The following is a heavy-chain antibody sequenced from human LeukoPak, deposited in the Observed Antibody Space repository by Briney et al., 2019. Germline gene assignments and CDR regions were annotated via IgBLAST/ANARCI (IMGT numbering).Heavy chain of an antibody. CDR3: ARSELGYYFDY. V-gene: IGHV4-59*08. Sequence: PSETLSLTCTVSGGSISSYYWSWIWQPPGKGLEWIGYIYYSGSTNYNPSLKSRVTISVDTSKNQFSLKLSSVTAADTAVYYCARSELGYYFDYWGQGTLVTVSS. CDR1: GGSISSYY. CDR2: IYYSGST. D-gene: IGHD7-27*01. J-gene: IGHJ4*02.